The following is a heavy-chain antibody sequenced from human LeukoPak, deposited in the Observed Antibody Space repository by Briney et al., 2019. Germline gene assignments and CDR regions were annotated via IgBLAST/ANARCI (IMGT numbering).Heavy chain of an antibody. Sequence: GRSLRLSCAASGFTFSSYAMHWVRQAPGKGLEWVAVISYDGSNKYYADSVKGRFTISRDNSKNTLYLQMNSLRAEDTAVYYCARDAGNDGSGHRVDQYYFDYWGQGTLVTVSS. D-gene: IGHD3-22*01. CDR1: GFTFSSYA. CDR2: ISYDGSNK. J-gene: IGHJ4*02. V-gene: IGHV3-30*04. CDR3: ARDAGNDGSGHRVDQYYFDY.